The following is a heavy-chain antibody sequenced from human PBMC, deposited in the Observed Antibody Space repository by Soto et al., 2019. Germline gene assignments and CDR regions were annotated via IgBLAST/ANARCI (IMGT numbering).Heavy chain of an antibody. CDR3: ARASSSIAARPPRYYYGMYV. CDR2: TYYRSKWYN. CDR1: GASVSSNSAA. V-gene: IGHV6-1*01. Sequence: PSQTLSLTCALSGASVSSNSAAWNWIRQSPSRGLEWLGRTYYRSKWYNNYAVSVKSRITINPDTSKNQFSLQLNSVTPEDTAVYYCARASSSIAARPPRYYYGMYVWGQGTTVTVSS. D-gene: IGHD6-6*01. J-gene: IGHJ6*02.